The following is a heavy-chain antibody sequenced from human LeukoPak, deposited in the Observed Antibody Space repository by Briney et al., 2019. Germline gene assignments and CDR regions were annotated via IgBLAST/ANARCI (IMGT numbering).Heavy chain of an antibody. CDR2: ISSSGTTI. CDR3: ARGSQSMIRGAIPYYAMDV. CDR1: GFTFSSYS. Sequence: GGSLRLSCAASGFTFSSYSMNWVRQAPGKGLEWVSYISSSGTTIYYAASVKGRFTISRDNAKNSLYLQMNSLRAEDTAVYYCARGSQSMIRGAIPYYAMDVWGQGTTVTVSS. J-gene: IGHJ6*02. V-gene: IGHV3-48*04. D-gene: IGHD3-10*01.